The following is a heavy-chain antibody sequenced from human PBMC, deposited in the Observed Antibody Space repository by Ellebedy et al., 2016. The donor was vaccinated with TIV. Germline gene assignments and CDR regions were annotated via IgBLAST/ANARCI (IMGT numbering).Heavy chain of an antibody. Sequence: GESLKISXAASGFTFSSYSLAWVRQAPGKGLEWVSFISSARNKIYYADSVRGRFTISRDNAKNSLYLQMNSLRDDDTAVYFCARATGSFFLRDLDFWGQGTLVTVAS. CDR3: ARATGSFFLRDLDF. D-gene: IGHD1-26*01. CDR1: GFTFSSYS. V-gene: IGHV3-48*02. J-gene: IGHJ4*02. CDR2: ISSARNKI.